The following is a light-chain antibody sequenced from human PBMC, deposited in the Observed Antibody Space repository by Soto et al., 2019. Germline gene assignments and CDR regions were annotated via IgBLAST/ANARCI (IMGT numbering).Light chain of an antibody. CDR2: LDS. CDR1: KLGDKY. Sequence: SYELTQPPSVSVSPGQTASITCSGDKLGDKYACWYQQKPGQSPVLVIYLDSKRPSGIPERFSGSNSGNTATLTISGTQAMDEADYYCQAWDSSTACGFGGGTKLTVL. J-gene: IGLJ2*01. CDR3: QAWDSSTACG. V-gene: IGLV3-1*01.